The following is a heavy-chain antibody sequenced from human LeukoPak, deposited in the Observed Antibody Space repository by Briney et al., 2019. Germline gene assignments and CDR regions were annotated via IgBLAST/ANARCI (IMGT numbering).Heavy chain of an antibody. CDR1: GYSFNNYW. V-gene: IGHV5-51*01. J-gene: IGHJ3*01. CDR3: ARHKAERGSSGYDWGAFDV. Sequence: GESLKISCKNSGYSFNNYWIGWVRQMPGKGLEWMGIIYPDDSDTRYSPSFQGQVTISADKSISTAYLQWSSLKASDTAMYYCARHKAERGSSGYDWGAFDVWGQGTMVTVSS. CDR2: IYPDDSDT. D-gene: IGHD5-12*01.